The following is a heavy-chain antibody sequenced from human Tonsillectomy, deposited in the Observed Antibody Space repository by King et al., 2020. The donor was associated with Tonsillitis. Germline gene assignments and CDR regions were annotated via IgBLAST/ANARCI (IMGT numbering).Heavy chain of an antibody. J-gene: IGHJ4*02. D-gene: IGHD6-19*01. CDR2: INHSGKT. V-gene: IGHV4-34*01. CDR1: GGSLSGYY. Sequence: VKLQQWGARLLKPSETLSLPCAVYGGSLSGYYWSWIRQPPGKGLEWIGEINHSGKTNYNPSLKSRVTLSVDTSKTQLSLHLTSVTAADTAVYYCPRVLVGWTDIDYWGQGNLVTVSS. CDR3: PRVLVGWTDIDY.